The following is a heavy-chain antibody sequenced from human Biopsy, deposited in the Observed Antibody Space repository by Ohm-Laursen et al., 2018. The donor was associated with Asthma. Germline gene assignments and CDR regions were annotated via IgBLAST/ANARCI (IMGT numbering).Heavy chain of an antibody. D-gene: IGHD1-14*01. CDR2: IATSSGNP. J-gene: IGHJ5*02. V-gene: IGHV7-4-1*02. CDR3: VRDQAHRDNWFDP. Sequence: ASVKVSCKSSGYTFTSYAINWLRQAPGQGLEWMGWIATSSGNPTYAQGFTPGRFVFSLDTSVTTAYLQITNLEPEDTAVYYCVRDQAHRDNWFDPGAQGPLSPSPQ. CDR1: GYTFTSYA.